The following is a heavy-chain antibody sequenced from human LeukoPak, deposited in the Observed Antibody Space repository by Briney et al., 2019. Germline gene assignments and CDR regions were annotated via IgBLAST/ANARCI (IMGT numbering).Heavy chain of an antibody. CDR2: IYPGDSDT. J-gene: IGHJ4*02. Sequence: GESLKISCKGSGYSFTSYWIGWVRQMPGKGLEWMGLIYPGDSDTRYCPSFQGQVTISADKSISTAYLQRSSLKASDTAMYYCARHPMTTVIPYYFDYWGQGTLVTVSS. D-gene: IGHD4-17*01. CDR3: ARHPMTTVIPYYFDY. CDR1: GYSFTSYW. V-gene: IGHV5-51*01.